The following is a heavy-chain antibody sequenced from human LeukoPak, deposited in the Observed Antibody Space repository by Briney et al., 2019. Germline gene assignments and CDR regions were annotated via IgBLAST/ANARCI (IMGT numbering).Heavy chain of an antibody. J-gene: IGHJ4*02. V-gene: IGHV3-7*01. CDR1: GFSFSNYW. CDR3: ARDKILGATKFDS. D-gene: IGHD1-26*01. Sequence: GGSLRLSCVASGFSFSNYWMSWVRQAPEKGLEWVANIKQDGSEKYYVDSVKGRFTISRDNTQNSLYLQMNGLGAEDTAVYYCARDKILGATKFDSWGQGTLVTVSS. CDR2: IKQDGSEK.